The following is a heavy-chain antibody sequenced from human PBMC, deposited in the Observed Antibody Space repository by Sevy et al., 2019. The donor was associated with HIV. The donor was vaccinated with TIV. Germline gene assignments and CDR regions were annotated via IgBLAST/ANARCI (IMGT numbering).Heavy chain of an antibody. J-gene: IGHJ3*02. CDR3: TRETTYYDASGPVPGDI. CDR2: MRKDGLTT. V-gene: IGHV3-30*02. CDR1: IFTFNIYG. D-gene: IGHD3-16*01. Sequence: GGSLRLSCAASIFTFNIYGMQWVRQAPGKGLGWVAYMRKDGLTTYYADSVKGRFTISRDSSKNTLYLQMNSLRIEDAALYYCTRETTYYDASGPVPGDIWGQGTMVTVSS.